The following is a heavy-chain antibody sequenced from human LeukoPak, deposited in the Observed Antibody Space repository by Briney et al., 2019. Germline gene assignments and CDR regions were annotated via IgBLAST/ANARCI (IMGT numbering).Heavy chain of an antibody. D-gene: IGHD2-15*01. CDR1: GGSISSSSYY. J-gene: IGHJ5*02. V-gene: IGHV4-39*07. CDR2: IYYSGST. CDR3: ARVEVVAATAFDP. Sequence: SETLSLTCTVSGGSISSSSYYWGWIRQPPGKGLEWIGSIYYSGSTYYNPSLKSRVTISVDTSKNQFSLKLSSVTAADTAVYYCARVEVVAATAFDPWGQGALVTVSS.